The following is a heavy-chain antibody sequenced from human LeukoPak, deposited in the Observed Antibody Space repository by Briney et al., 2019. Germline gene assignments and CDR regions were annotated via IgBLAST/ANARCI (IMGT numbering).Heavy chain of an antibody. CDR3: ARDTWKAYFDSGTYQTTYYGMDF. D-gene: IGHD3-10*01. CDR2: IYYSGST. CDR1: GGSISSSSYY. J-gene: IGHJ6*02. Sequence: SETLSLTCTVSGGSISSSSYYWGWIRQPPGKGLESIGSIYYSGSTYYNPSLKSRVTISVDTSKTQFSLRLTSVTAADTAVYYCARDTWKAYFDSGTYQTTYYGMDFWGQGTTVTVSS. V-gene: IGHV4-39*07.